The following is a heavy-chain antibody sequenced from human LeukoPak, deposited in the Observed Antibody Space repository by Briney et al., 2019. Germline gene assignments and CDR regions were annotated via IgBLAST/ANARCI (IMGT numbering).Heavy chain of an antibody. D-gene: IGHD3-22*01. J-gene: IGHJ4*02. CDR3: ARRVHYYDTSGYSYYFDY. CDR2: IYYSGST. CDR1: GVSISSYY. Sequence: SETLSLTCTVSGVSISSYYWSWIRQPPGKGLEWIGYIYYSGSTNYNPSLKSRVTISVDTSKNHFSLKLSSVTAADTAVYYCARRVHYYDTSGYSYYFDYWGQGTLVTVSS. V-gene: IGHV4-59*08.